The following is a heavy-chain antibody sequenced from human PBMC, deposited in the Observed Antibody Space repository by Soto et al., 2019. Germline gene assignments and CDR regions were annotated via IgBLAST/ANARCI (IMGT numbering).Heavy chain of an antibody. Sequence: VKVSCKASGGTFSSYAISWVRQAPGQGLEWMGGIIPIFGTANYAQKFQGRVTITADKSTSTAYMELSSLRSEDTAVYYCARRGIAVADENYYYYGMDVWGQGTTVTAP. D-gene: IGHD6-19*01. V-gene: IGHV1-69*06. CDR1: GGTFSSYA. CDR2: IIPIFGTA. CDR3: ARRGIAVADENYYYYGMDV. J-gene: IGHJ6*02.